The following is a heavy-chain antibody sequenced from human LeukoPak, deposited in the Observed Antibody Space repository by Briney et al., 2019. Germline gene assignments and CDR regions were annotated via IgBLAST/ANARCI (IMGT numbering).Heavy chain of an antibody. CDR2: ISGGVENR. Sequence: PGGSLRLSCAASGFTFRSYGMSWVRQAPGKGLEWVSSISGGVENRYYADSVKGRFIISRDDSKNTFYLQMNSLRAEDTAVYYCARADWDTAMIDYWGQGTLVTVSS. V-gene: IGHV3-23*01. J-gene: IGHJ4*02. CDR1: GFTFRSYG. D-gene: IGHD5-18*01. CDR3: ARADWDTAMIDY.